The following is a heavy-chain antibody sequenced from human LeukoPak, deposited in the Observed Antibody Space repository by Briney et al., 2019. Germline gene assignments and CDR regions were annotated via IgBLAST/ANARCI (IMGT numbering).Heavy chain of an antibody. V-gene: IGHV4-39*02. CDR1: GGFISSSSYY. CDR3: ARRRYYDSTGYLD. D-gene: IGHD3-22*01. Sequence: SETLSLTCTISGGFISSSSYYWGWIRQPPGKGLEWIGDIYYTGSTCYNASLKSRVSISIDTSNNHFSLKLSSVTAADTALYYCARRRYYDSTGYLDWGQGTLVTVSS. J-gene: IGHJ1*01. CDR2: IYYTGST.